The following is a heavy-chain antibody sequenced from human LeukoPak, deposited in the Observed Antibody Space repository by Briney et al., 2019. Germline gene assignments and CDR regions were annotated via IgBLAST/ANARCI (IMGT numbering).Heavy chain of an antibody. CDR1: GFTFSSCA. D-gene: IGHD2-2*01. CDR3: ARAVVVPAAPDY. Sequence: GGSLRLSCAASGFTFSSCAMHWVRQAPGKGLEWVAVKSYDGSNKYYADSVKGRFTISRDNSKNTLYLQMNSLRAEDTAVYYCARAVVVPAAPDYWGQGTLVTVSS. V-gene: IGHV3-30*01. J-gene: IGHJ4*02. CDR2: KSYDGSNK.